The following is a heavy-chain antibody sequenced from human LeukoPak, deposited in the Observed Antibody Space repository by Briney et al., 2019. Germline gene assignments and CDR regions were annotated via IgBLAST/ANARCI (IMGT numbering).Heavy chain of an antibody. V-gene: IGHV4-59*12. J-gene: IGHJ5*02. Sequence: SETLSLTCTVSGGSISSYYWSWIRQPPGKGLEWIGYIYYSGTTNYNPSLKSRVSMSVDTSKNQFSLKLSSVTAADTAVYYCARDPEDNWFDPWGQGTLVTVSS. CDR2: IYYSGTT. CDR1: GGSISSYY. CDR3: ARDPEDNWFDP.